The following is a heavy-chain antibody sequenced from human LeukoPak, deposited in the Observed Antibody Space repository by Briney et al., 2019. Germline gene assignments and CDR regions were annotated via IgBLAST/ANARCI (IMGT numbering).Heavy chain of an antibody. Sequence: PGGSLRLSCTGSGFTFGDYAMSWFRQAPGKGLEWVGHIRSKAFGGSAEYAAAVKGRFTISRDDSNNIAYLQMKSLKVEDTAVYYCARDLYDSSGYYFGHWGQGTLVTVSS. D-gene: IGHD3-22*01. V-gene: IGHV3-49*03. CDR2: IRSKAFGGSA. J-gene: IGHJ4*02. CDR3: ARDLYDSSGYYFGH. CDR1: GFTFGDYA.